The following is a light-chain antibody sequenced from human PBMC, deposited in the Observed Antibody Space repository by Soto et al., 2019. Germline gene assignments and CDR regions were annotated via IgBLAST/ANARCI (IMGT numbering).Light chain of an antibody. V-gene: IGKV3-11*01. J-gene: IGKJ4*01. CDR2: DAS. CDR1: QSVSSF. CDR3: QQRSDWPLT. Sequence: EIVLTQSPATLSLSPGERATLSCRASQSVSSFLAWYQQKPGQAPRLLIYDASDRATGIPARFSGSGSGTDFTLIISSLEPEDFAVYYCQQRSDWPLTFGGGTKVEIK.